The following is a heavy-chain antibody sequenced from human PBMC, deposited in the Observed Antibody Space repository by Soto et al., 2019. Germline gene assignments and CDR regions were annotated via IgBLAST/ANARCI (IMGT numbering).Heavy chain of an antibody. D-gene: IGHD3-22*01. V-gene: IGHV3-30-3*01. J-gene: IGHJ4*02. Sequence: GGSLRLSCAASGFTFSSYAMHWVRQAPGKGLEWVAVISYDGSNKYYADSVKGRFTISRDNSKNTLYLQMNSLRAEDTAVYYCARAYSSGFDYWGQGTLVTVSS. CDR3: ARAYSSGFDY. CDR2: ISYDGSNK. CDR1: GFTFSSYA.